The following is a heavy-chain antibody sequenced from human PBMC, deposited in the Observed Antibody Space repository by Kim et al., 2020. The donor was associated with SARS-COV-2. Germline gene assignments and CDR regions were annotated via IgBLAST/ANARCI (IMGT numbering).Heavy chain of an antibody. D-gene: IGHD1-26*01. Sequence: GGSLRLSCAASGFTFSSYAMHWVRQAPGKGLEWVAVISYDGNNKYYADSVKGRFTISRDNSKNTLYLQMNSLRAEDTAVYYCAGVKGGSYFNAFDIWGQGTMVTVSS. CDR1: GFTFSSYA. CDR3: AGVKGGSYFNAFDI. V-gene: IGHV3-30*04. J-gene: IGHJ3*02. CDR2: ISYDGNNK.